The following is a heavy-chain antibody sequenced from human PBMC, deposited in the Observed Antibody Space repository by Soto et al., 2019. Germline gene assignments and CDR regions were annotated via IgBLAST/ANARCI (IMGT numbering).Heavy chain of an antibody. Sequence: PSETLSLTCTVSGGSISSYYWSWIRQPPGKGLEWIGYIYYSGSTNYNPSLKSRVTISVDTSKNQFSLKLSSVTAADTAVYYCARRLPVNRSKGGSALDYWGQGTLVTVSS. CDR3: ARRLPVNRSKGGSALDY. CDR1: GGSISSYY. V-gene: IGHV4-59*08. D-gene: IGHD5-12*01. J-gene: IGHJ4*02. CDR2: IYYSGST.